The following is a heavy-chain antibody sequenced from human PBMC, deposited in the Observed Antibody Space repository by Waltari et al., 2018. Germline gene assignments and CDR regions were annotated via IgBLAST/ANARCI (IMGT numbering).Heavy chain of an antibody. J-gene: IGHJ4*02. CDR2: KSGSDDGST. D-gene: IGHD6-19*01. CDR1: GFPFYNYA. V-gene: IGHV3-23*01. Sequence: DVQLLESGGGLVQPGGSLRLSCAGSGFPFYNYAMSWVRQAPGKGLEWGSTKSGSDDGSTYYAGSVKGRFTISRDNAKNTLYLQMNSLKVEDTAIYYCAIKTYSSGWHYFDYWGQGTLVTVSS. CDR3: AIKTYSSGWHYFDY.